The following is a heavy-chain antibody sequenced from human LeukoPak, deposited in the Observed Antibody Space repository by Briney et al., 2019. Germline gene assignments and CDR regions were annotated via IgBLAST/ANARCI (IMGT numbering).Heavy chain of an antibody. CDR2: INPSGGTT. D-gene: IGHD6-13*01. V-gene: IGHV1-46*01. CDR3: ATGTGLATSATGDFDY. J-gene: IGHJ4*02. CDR1: GNTFASKY. Sequence: GASVKVSCTASGNTFASKYCHWVRQAPGQGLEWLGMINPSGGTTVYPQKFQGRVTMTRDTSTVYMELSSLRSEDTAVYYCATGTGLATSATGDFDYWGQGTLVTVSS.